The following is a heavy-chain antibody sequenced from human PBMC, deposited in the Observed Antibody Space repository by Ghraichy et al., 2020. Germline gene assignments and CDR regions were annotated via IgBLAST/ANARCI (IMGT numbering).Heavy chain of an antibody. D-gene: IGHD1-1*01. J-gene: IGHJ6*02. CDR1: GFTFSGSR. CDR3: VRGATAYGLDL. Sequence: GGSLRLSCAAFGFTFSGSRMTWVRQAPGKGLEWVSYISPSGEKTYYRESVKGRFTVSRDNAQNSLYLQMNSLSDEDTAVYYCVRGATAYGLDLWGQGTTVTVS. CDR2: ISPSGEKT. V-gene: IGHV3-48*02.